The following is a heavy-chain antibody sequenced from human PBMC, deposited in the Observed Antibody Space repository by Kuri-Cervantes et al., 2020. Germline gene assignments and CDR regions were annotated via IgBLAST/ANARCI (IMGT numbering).Heavy chain of an antibody. CDR3: ARDFVDGDYPGY. J-gene: IGHJ4*02. Sequence: GESLKISCAASGFTFSSYSMNWVRQAPGKGLVWVSRINSDGSSTSYADSVKGRFTISRDNAKNTLYLQMNSLRAEDTAVYYCARDFVDGDYPGYWGQGTLVTVSS. V-gene: IGHV3-74*01. D-gene: IGHD4-17*01. CDR1: GFTFSSYS. CDR2: INSDGSST.